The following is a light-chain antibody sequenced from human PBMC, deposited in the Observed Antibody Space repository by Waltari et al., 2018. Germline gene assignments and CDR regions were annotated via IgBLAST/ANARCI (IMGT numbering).Light chain of an antibody. CDR3: QQYYNTPPT. CDR1: QSVSDHVNNKNY. J-gene: IGKJ1*01. V-gene: IGKV4-1*01. Sequence: DILITQSPDSLTVSPGERPTINCRSSQSVSDHVNNKNYLAWYRQNPGQPPKLLISWASTREFGVPDRFSGSGSGTEFTLTISSLQPEDVAVYYCQQYYNTPPTFGQGTKVEIK. CDR2: WAS.